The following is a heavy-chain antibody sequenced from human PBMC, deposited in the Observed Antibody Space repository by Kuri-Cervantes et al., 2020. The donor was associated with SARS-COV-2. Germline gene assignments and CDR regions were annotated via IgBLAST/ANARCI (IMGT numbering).Heavy chain of an antibody. D-gene: IGHD2-15*01. V-gene: IGHV1-46*01. J-gene: IGHJ6*02. CDR1: GYTFTSYD. Sequence: ASVKVSCKASGYTFTSYDINWVRQAPGQGLEWMGIINPSGGSTSYAQKFQGRVTITADKSTSTAYMELSSLRSEDTAVYYCARSHGGVAAPKNYYYYGMDVWGQGSTVTVSS. CDR2: INPSGGST. CDR3: ARSHGGVAAPKNYYYYGMDV.